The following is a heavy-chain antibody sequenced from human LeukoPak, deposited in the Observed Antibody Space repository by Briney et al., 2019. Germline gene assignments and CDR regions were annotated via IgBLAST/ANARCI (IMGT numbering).Heavy chain of an antibody. CDR3: ARGSMIRFGGVS. CDR1: GYTFINYD. J-gene: IGHJ5*02. D-gene: IGHD3-16*01. CDR2: LNPKSGNI. V-gene: IGHV1-8*01. Sequence: GASVKVCCKASGYTFINYDINWVRQAPGQGLEWIWWLNPKSGNIGFARKFQDRVTLTRDTSISTAYMDLYSLTSEDTAVYYCARGSMIRFGGVSWGQGSLVTVSS.